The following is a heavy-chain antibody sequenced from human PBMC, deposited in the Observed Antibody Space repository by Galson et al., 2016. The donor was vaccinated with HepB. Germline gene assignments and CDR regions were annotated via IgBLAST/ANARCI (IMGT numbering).Heavy chain of an antibody. V-gene: IGHV3-30*03. J-gene: IGHJ4*02. CDR1: GFAFSTFG. D-gene: IGHD2-21*02. CDR3: AASTWVTTGFDY. Sequence: SLRLSCAASGFAFSTFGMHWVLQAPGKGLEWVAIISYDGSNQFFIDSVRGRFTISRDKSKNTLYLQLNNVRPEDTAVYYCAASTWVTTGFDYWGQGTLVTVAS. CDR2: ISYDGSNQ.